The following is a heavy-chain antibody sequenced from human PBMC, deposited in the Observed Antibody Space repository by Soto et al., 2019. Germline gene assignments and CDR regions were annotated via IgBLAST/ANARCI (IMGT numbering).Heavy chain of an antibody. CDR3: ARVEVDHYGMDV. Sequence: QVQLVQSGAEVKKPGASVKVSCKASGYTFTGYYMHWVRQAPGQGLEWMGIINPSGGSTSYAQKFQGRVTMTRDTSTSTVYMELSSLRSEDTAVYYCARVEVDHYGMDVWGQGTTVTVSS. CDR1: GYTFTGYY. V-gene: IGHV1-46*01. CDR2: INPSGGST. J-gene: IGHJ6*02. D-gene: IGHD1-26*01.